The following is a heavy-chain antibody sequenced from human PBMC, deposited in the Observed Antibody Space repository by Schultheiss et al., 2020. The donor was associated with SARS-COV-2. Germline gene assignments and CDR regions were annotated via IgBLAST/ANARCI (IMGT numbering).Heavy chain of an antibody. D-gene: IGHD4-17*01. CDR2: IYWDDDK. CDR3: ARSDYGDYETLDYFDY. J-gene: IGHJ4*02. V-gene: IGHV2-5*02. Sequence: SGPTLVKPTQTLTLTCTFSGFSLSTSGVGVGWIRQPPGKALEWLALIYWDDDKRYSPSLKSRLTITKDTSKNQVVLTMTNMDPVDTATYYCARSDYGDYETLDYFDYWGQGTRVTVSS. CDR1: GFSLSTSGVG.